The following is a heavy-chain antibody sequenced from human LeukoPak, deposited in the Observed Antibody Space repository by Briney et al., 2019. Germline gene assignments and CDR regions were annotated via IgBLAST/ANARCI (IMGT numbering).Heavy chain of an antibody. J-gene: IGHJ4*02. V-gene: IGHV3-30*03. CDR1: GLSFGSYG. D-gene: IGHD6-19*01. CDR2: ISHEGSIK. Sequence: GGSLRLSCAASGLSFGSYGMHWVRQAPGMGLEWVAVISHEGSIKYHADSVKGRFTISRDNSKNMVYLQMNSLRAEDTAVYYCARTREQWQVLDYWGQGTLVTVSS. CDR3: ARTREQWQVLDY.